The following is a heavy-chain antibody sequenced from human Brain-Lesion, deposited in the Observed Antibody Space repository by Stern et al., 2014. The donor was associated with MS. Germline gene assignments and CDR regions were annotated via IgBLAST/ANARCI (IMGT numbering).Heavy chain of an antibody. D-gene: IGHD1-1*01. Sequence: VQLVQSGAEVKKPGESLKISCKGSGYTFSGYYIAWVRQMPGKGLEWMGIINPGDSRVTFSPSFQGQVTISADKSVNIAFLQGSSLKTSDTAIYYCARRSNFASGFDSWGQGTLVTVSS. CDR3: ARRSNFASGFDS. CDR1: GYTFSGYY. J-gene: IGHJ4*02. CDR2: INPGDSRV. V-gene: IGHV5-51*01.